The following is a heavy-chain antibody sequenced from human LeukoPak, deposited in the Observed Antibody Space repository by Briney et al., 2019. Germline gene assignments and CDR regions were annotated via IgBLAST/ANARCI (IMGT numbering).Heavy chain of an antibody. V-gene: IGHV1-69*05. CDR2: IIPIFGTA. CDR1: GGTFSSYA. Sequence: GASVKVSCKASGGTFSSYAISWVRQAPGQGLEWMGRIIPIFGTANYAQKFQGRVTITTDESTSTAYMELSSLRSEDTAVCYCALDSSSTVDYWGQGTLVTVSS. CDR3: ALDSSSTVDY. J-gene: IGHJ4*02. D-gene: IGHD6-6*01.